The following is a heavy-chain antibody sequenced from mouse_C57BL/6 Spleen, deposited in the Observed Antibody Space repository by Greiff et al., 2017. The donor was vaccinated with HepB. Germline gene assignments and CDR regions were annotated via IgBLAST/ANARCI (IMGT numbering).Heavy chain of an antibody. J-gene: IGHJ2*01. D-gene: IGHD1-1*01. CDR3: ARGHYYGSSYNYFDY. CDR2: ISSGSSTI. Sequence: EVMLVESGGGLVKPGGSLKLSCAASGFTFSDYGMHWVRQAPEKGLEWVAYISSGSSTIYYADTVKGRFTISRDNAKNTLFLQMTSLRSEDTAMYYCARGHYYGSSYNYFDYWGQGTTLTVSS. CDR1: GFTFSDYG. V-gene: IGHV5-17*01.